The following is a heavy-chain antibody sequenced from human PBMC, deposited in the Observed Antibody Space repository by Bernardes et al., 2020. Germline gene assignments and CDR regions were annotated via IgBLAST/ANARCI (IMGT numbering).Heavy chain of an antibody. CDR2: INHSGST. CDR3: ARGLAVAGTGGPHNWFDP. J-gene: IGHJ5*02. CDR1: GGSFSGYY. Sequence: SETLSLTCAVYGGSFSGYYWSWIRQPPGKGLEWIGEINHSGSTNYNPSLKSRVTISVDTSKNQFSLKLSSVTAADTAVYYCARGLAVAGTGGPHNWFDPWGQGTLVTVSS. D-gene: IGHD6-19*01. V-gene: IGHV4-34*01.